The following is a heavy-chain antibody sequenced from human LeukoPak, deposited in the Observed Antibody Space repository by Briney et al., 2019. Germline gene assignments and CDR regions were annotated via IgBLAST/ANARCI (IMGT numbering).Heavy chain of an antibody. D-gene: IGHD4-23*01. Sequence: SETLSLTCTVSGGSISSYHWSWIRQPPGKGLEWIGYIYSSGITKYNPSLKSRVTISVDTSRNQFSLKLSSVTAADTAVYYCARVGYGGPDSWGQGTLVTVSS. CDR1: GGSISSYH. J-gene: IGHJ5*01. CDR3: ARVGYGGPDS. CDR2: IYSSGIT. V-gene: IGHV4-59*01.